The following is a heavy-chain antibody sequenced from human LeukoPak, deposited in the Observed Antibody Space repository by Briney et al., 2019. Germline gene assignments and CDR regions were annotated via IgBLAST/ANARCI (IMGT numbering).Heavy chain of an antibody. V-gene: IGHV3-7*03. CDR2: IKQDGSEK. Sequence: GGSLRLSCAASGFTFSSYWMSWVRQAPGKGLEWVANIKQDGSEKYYVDSVKGRFTISRDNAKNSLYLQMSSLRAEDTAVYYCARDYGDYFCYFDYWGQGNLVTVSS. CDR1: GFTFSSYW. D-gene: IGHD4-17*01. CDR3: ARDYGDYFCYFDY. J-gene: IGHJ4*02.